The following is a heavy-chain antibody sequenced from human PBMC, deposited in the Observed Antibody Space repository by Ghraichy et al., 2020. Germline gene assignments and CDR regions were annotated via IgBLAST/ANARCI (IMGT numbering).Heavy chain of an antibody. CDR2: ISWNSGSI. D-gene: IGHD6-13*01. Sequence: GGSLRLSCAASGFTFDDYAMHWVRQAPGKGLEWVSGISWNSGSIGYADSVKGRFTISRDNAKNSLYLQMNSLRAEDTALYYCAKVDAIAAAGTNAFDIWGQGTMVTVSS. J-gene: IGHJ3*02. V-gene: IGHV3-9*01. CDR1: GFTFDDYA. CDR3: AKVDAIAAAGTNAFDI.